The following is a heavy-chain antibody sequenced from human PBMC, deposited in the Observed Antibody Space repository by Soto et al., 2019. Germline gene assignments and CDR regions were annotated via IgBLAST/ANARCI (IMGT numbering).Heavy chain of an antibody. Sequence: GASVKVSCAASGFTFSSYEMNWVRQAPGKGLEWVSYISSSGSTIYYADSVKGRFTISRDNAKNSLYLQMNSLRAEDTAVYYCASVFIPNRKVAAYFDYWGQGTLVTVSS. V-gene: IGHV3-48*03. CDR2: ISSSGSTI. J-gene: IGHJ4*02. CDR1: GFTFSSYE. CDR3: ASVFIPNRKVAAYFDY. D-gene: IGHD2-15*01.